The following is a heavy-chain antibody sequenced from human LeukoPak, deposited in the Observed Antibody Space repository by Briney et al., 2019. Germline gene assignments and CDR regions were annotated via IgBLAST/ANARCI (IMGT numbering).Heavy chain of an antibody. CDR3: AKLPTQWEPPNDAFDI. V-gene: IGHV3-30*18. Sequence: PGRSLRLSCAASGFTFSSYGMHWVRQAPGKGLEWVAVISYDGSNKYYADSVKGRFTISRDNSKNTLYLQMNSLRAEDTAVYYCAKLPTQWEPPNDAFDIWGQGTMVTVSS. CDR2: ISYDGSNK. D-gene: IGHD1-26*01. CDR1: GFTFSSYG. J-gene: IGHJ3*02.